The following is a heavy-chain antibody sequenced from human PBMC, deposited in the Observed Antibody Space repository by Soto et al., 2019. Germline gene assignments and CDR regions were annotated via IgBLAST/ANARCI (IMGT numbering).Heavy chain of an antibody. Sequence: GGSLRLSCAASGFTFGDYGMSWVRQAPGKGLGWVSGINWNGGSTGYADSVKGRFTISRDNAKNSLYLQMNSLRAEDTALYYCARSPSSASEDYWGQGTLVTVSS. V-gene: IGHV3-20*04. D-gene: IGHD6-6*01. CDR1: GFTFGDYG. J-gene: IGHJ4*02. CDR2: INWNGGST. CDR3: ARSPSSASEDY.